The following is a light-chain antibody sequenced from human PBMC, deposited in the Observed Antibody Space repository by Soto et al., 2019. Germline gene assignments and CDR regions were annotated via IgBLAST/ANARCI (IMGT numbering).Light chain of an antibody. CDR3: AAWDDSLNGYD. J-gene: IGLJ1*01. V-gene: IGLV1-44*01. Sequence: SVLTQPPSSSGTPGQRVTISCSGSSSNIGSNTVNWYQQLPGTAPKLLIYSNNQRPSGVPDRFSGSKSGTSASLAISGLQSEDEANYYGAAWDDSLNGYDFGTGAKVTVL. CDR1: SSNIGSNT. CDR2: SNN.